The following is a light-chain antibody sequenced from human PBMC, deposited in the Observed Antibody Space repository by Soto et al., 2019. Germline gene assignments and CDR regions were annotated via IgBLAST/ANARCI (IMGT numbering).Light chain of an antibody. Sequence: DIVMTQSPDSLAVSLGERATINCKSSQSLLYSSNIKNYLAWYQQKPGQPPKLLIYWASTRESGVPDRFSGSGFWNNLPLPISSLQAEDVAVYYCQQYYSTPPTFGQGTKLEIK. V-gene: IGKV4-1*01. CDR1: QSLLYSSNIKNY. CDR2: WAS. CDR3: QQYYSTPPT. J-gene: IGKJ2*01.